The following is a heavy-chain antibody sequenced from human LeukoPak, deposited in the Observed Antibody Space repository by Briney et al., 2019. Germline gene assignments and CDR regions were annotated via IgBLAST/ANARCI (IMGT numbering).Heavy chain of an antibody. Sequence: ASVKVSCKASGYTFTGYFMHWVRQAPGQGLEWMGWINPNSGGTNYSLKFQGRVTMTRDTSISTAHMELSSLRSDDTAVYYCARVNQWELSFDYWGQGTLVTVSS. D-gene: IGHD1-26*01. J-gene: IGHJ4*02. V-gene: IGHV1-2*02. CDR3: ARVNQWELSFDY. CDR1: GYTFTGYF. CDR2: INPNSGGT.